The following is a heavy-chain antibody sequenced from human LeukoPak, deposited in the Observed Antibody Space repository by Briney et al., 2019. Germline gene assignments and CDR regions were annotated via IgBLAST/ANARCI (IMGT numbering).Heavy chain of an antibody. CDR1: GGTFSSYA. V-gene: IGHV1-18*01. J-gene: IGHJ5*02. CDR3: ARAVGSGRIWFDP. D-gene: IGHD3-10*01. Sequence: ASVKVSCKASGGTFSSYAISWVRQAPGQGLEWMGWISAYNGNTNYAQKLQGRVTMTTDTSTSTAYMGLRSLRSDDTAVYYCARAVGSGRIWFDPWGQGTLVTVSS. CDR2: ISAYNGNT.